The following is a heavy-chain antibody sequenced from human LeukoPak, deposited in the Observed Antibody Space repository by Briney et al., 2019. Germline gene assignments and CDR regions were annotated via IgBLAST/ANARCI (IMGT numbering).Heavy chain of an antibody. Sequence: ASVKVSCKASGYTFTGYYMHWVRQAPGQGLEWMGWINPNSGGTNYAQNFQGWVTMTRGTSISTTYMELSRLRSDDTAVYYCATSGGGIVGATSTGDYFDYWGQGTLVTVSS. CDR1: GYTFTGYY. V-gene: IGHV1-2*04. CDR2: INPNSGGT. D-gene: IGHD1-26*01. CDR3: ATSGGGIVGATSTGDYFDY. J-gene: IGHJ4*02.